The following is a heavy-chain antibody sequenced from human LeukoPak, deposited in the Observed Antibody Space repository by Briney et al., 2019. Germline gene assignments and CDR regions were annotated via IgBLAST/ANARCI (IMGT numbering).Heavy chain of an antibody. V-gene: IGHV1-24*01. J-gene: IGHJ4*02. CDR1: GYTLTELS. CDR2: FDPEDGET. D-gene: IGHD5-12*01. CDR3: ARDSARYSGYDFGDFDY. Sequence: ASVTVSCKVSGYTLTELSMHWVRQAPGKGLEWMGGFDPEDGETIYAQKFQGRVTMTEDTSTDTAYMELSSLRSEDTAVYYCARDSARYSGYDFGDFDYWGQGTLVTVSS.